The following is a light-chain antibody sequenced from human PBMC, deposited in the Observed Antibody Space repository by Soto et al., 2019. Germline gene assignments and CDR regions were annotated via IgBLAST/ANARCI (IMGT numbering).Light chain of an antibody. CDR1: SSDVGAYNY. J-gene: IGLJ1*01. CDR2: EVS. CDR3: SSYAGTNRV. Sequence: SALTQPPSASGSPGQSVTISCPGTSSDVGAYNYVSWYQQHPGKAPKVMIYEVSKRPSGVPDRFSGSKSGNTASLTVSGLQAEDEAEYYCSSYAGTNRVFGTGTKVTVL. V-gene: IGLV2-8*01.